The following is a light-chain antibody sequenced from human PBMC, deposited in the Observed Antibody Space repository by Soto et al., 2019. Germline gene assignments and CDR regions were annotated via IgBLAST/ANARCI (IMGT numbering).Light chain of an antibody. Sequence: QSVLTQSPSVSAAPGQKVTISCSGSSSNIGNNYVSWYQQLPGTAPKLLIYDNNKRPSGIPDRFSGSKSGTSGTLDITGPQTGDEADYYCATWDGSLPGEVFGGGTKLTVL. CDR3: ATWDGSLPGEV. V-gene: IGLV1-51*01. CDR1: SSNIGNNY. J-gene: IGLJ2*01. CDR2: DNN.